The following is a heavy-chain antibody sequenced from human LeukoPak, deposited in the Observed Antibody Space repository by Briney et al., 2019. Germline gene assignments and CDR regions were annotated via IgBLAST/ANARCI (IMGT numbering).Heavy chain of an antibody. CDR1: GFTFSGYA. V-gene: IGHV3-23*01. D-gene: IGHD6-13*01. CDR2: ISGSGGST. Sequence: GGSLRLSCAASGFTFSGYAMSWVRQAPGKGLEWVSAISGSGGSTYYADSVKGRFTISRDNSKNTLYLQMNSLRAEDTAVYYCARDLMGIAYRGAFYYWGQGTLVTVSS. CDR3: ARDLMGIAYRGAFYY. J-gene: IGHJ4*02.